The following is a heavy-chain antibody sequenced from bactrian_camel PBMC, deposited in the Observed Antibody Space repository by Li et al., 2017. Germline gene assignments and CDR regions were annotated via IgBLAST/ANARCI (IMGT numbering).Heavy chain of an antibody. CDR1: GFTFSNYY. D-gene: IGHD1*01. CDR3: AKGSSPLGWFSALTPEAADFGY. V-gene: IGHV3S1*01. Sequence: VQLVESGGGLVQPGGSLRLSCVASGFTFSNYYMSWLRQAPGKGLEWVSHISAVSILGSTYADSVKGRFTISRDNAKNTLYLQLNSLKTEDTATYYCAKGSSPLGWFSALTPEAADFGYWGQGTQVTVS. J-gene: IGHJ6*01. CDR2: ISAVSILGST.